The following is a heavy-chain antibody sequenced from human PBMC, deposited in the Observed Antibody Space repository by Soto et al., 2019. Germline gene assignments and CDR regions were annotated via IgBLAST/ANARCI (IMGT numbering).Heavy chain of an antibody. CDR2: ISSSSSTI. D-gene: IGHD3-22*01. J-gene: IGHJ4*02. V-gene: IGHV3-48*02. Sequence: GGSLRLSCAAAGFTVDSYSINWVRQAPGKGLEWVSYISSSSSTIYHADSVKGRFTISRDNAKNSVDLQMNSLRDEDTAVYYCARSYYHDSSAYYYDYWGQGALVTVSS. CDR1: GFTVDSYS. CDR3: ARSYYHDSSAYYYDY.